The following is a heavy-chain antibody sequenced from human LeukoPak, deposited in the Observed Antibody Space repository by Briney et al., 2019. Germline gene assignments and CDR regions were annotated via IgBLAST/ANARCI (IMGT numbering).Heavy chain of an antibody. CDR3: ARADYYDSSGYNDY. V-gene: IGHV3-53*01. CDR1: GFTVSSNY. J-gene: IGHJ4*02. Sequence: GGSLRLPCAASGFTVSSNYMSWVRQAPGKGLEWVSVIYSGGSTYYADSVKGRFTISRDNSKNTLYLQMTSLRAEDTAVYYCARADYYDSSGYNDYWGQGTLVTVSS. CDR2: IYSGGST. D-gene: IGHD3-22*01.